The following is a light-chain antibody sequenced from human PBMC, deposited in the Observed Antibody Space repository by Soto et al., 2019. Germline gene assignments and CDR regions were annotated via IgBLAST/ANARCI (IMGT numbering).Light chain of an antibody. CDR2: AAS. CDR3: QQSYSTPWT. Sequence: DIQITQSPSSLSSSVGDKVTITFRASQSISSYLNWYQQKPGKAPKLLIYAASSLQSGVPSRFSGSGSGTDFTLTISSLQPEDFATYYCQQSYSTPWTFGQGTXV. CDR1: QSISSY. V-gene: IGKV1-39*01. J-gene: IGKJ1*01.